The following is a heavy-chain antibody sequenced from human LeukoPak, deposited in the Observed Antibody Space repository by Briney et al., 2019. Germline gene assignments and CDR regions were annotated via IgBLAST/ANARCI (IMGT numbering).Heavy chain of an antibody. CDR3: ARSMYQVGAFDI. Sequence: ASVKVSCKASGYTFTGYYMHWVRQAPGQGLEWMGWINPNSGGTNYAQKFQGRVTMTRDTSTSTAYMELRSLRSDDTAVYYCARSMYQVGAFDIWGQGTMVTVSS. V-gene: IGHV1-2*02. CDR1: GYTFTGYY. D-gene: IGHD2-2*01. J-gene: IGHJ3*02. CDR2: INPNSGGT.